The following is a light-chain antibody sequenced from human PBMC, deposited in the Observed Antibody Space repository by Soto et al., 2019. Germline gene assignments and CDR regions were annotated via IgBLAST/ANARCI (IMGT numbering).Light chain of an antibody. CDR3: QSYDSSTVV. CDR1: SGDIANNY. Sequence: NFMLTQPLSVSESPGKTVTISCTRSSGDIANNYVQWFQQRPGSAPTTVIYKDDQRPSGVPERFSGSIDSSSNSASLTISGLKSEDEADYFCQSYDSSTVVFGGGTKLTVL. CDR2: KDD. V-gene: IGLV6-57*04. J-gene: IGLJ2*01.